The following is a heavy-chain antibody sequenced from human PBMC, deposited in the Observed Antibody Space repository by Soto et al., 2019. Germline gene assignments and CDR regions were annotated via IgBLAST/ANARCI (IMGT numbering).Heavy chain of an antibody. Sequence: GASVKVSCKASGGTFSSYAISWVRQAPGQGLEWMGGIIPIFGTANYAQKFQGRVTITADESISTAYMELSSLRSEDTAVYYCARGTYYYDSSGYKVGGYWGQGTLVTVSS. CDR1: GGTFSSYA. V-gene: IGHV1-69*13. J-gene: IGHJ4*02. CDR3: ARGTYYYDSSGYKVGGY. CDR2: IIPIFGTA. D-gene: IGHD3-22*01.